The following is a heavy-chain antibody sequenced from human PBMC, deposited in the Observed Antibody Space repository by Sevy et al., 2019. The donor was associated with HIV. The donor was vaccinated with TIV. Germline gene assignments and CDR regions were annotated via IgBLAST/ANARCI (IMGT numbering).Heavy chain of an antibody. D-gene: IGHD6-13*01. CDR1: GFTFGDYA. J-gene: IGHJ4*02. V-gene: IGHV3-49*04. CDR2: IRSKAYGGTT. Sequence: GGSLRLSCTASGFTFGDYAMSWVRQAPGKGLGWVGFIRSKAYGGTTKYAASVKGRFIISRDDSKSIAYLQMNSLKTEDTAVYYCTRVRSSSFFDYWGQGTLVTVSS. CDR3: TRVRSSSFFDY.